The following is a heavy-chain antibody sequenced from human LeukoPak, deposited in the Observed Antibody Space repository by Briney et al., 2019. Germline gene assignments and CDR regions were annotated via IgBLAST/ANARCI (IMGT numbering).Heavy chain of an antibody. J-gene: IGHJ4*02. Sequence: GGSLRLSCATSGFSFSSYAMHWVRQAPGKGLQFVSAISGDGGSTYYANSVKGRFTISRDNSKNALYLQMGSLRAEDMAVYYCARGVGWPYFDYWGQGTLVTVSS. CDR2: ISGDGGST. D-gene: IGHD2-15*01. CDR1: GFSFSSYA. CDR3: ARGVGWPYFDY. V-gene: IGHV3-64*01.